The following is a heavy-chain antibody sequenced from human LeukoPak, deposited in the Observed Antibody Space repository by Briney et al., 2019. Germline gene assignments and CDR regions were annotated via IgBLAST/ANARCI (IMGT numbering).Heavy chain of an antibody. CDR1: GGSISSSSYS. CDR2: IYYSGST. J-gene: IGHJ4*02. V-gene: IGHV4-39*01. D-gene: IGHD5-18*01. Sequence: SETLSLTCTVSGGSISSSSYSWGWIRQPPGKGLEWIGSIYYSGSTYYNPSLKSRVTISVDTSKNQFSLKLSSVTAADTAVYYCARPGKQLWSNFDYWGQGTLVTVSS. CDR3: ARPGKQLWSNFDY.